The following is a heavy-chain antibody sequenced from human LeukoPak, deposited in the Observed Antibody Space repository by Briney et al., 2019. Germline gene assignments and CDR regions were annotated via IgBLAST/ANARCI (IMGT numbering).Heavy chain of an antibody. J-gene: IGHJ4*02. CDR1: GDSISRSSFY. CDR2: IYYSGST. CDR3: ARHPAPGIAAAGRYAFDY. Sequence: SETLSLTCAVSGDSISRSSFYWGWIRQPPGKGLEWIGSIYYSGSTYYNPSLKSRVTISVDTSKNQCSLRLSSVTAADTAIYYCARHPAPGIAAAGRYAFDYWGQGTLVTVSS. V-gene: IGHV4-39*01. D-gene: IGHD6-13*01.